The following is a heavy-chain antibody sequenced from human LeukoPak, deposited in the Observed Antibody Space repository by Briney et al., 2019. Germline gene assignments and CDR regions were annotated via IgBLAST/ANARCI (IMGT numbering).Heavy chain of an antibody. CDR2: ISASDYNT. V-gene: IGHV3-23*01. CDR1: GFTFSSYA. CDR3: AKKPDGRYHNA. Sequence: GGSLRLSCAASGFTFSSYAMSWVRQAPGKGLEWVSTISASDYNTYYADSVKGRFTISRDNSKSTLYVQMNNLRAEDTAVYYCAKKPDGRYHNAWGQGTLVTVSS. J-gene: IGHJ4*02. D-gene: IGHD1-14*01.